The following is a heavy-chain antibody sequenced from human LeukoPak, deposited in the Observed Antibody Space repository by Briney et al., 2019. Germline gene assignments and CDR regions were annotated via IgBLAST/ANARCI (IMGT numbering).Heavy chain of an antibody. Sequence: PGGSLRLSCAASGFTFSSYEMNWVRQAPGKGLEWVSYISSSGSTIYYADSVKGRFTISRDNAKNSLYLQMNSLRAEDTAVYYCARKGTAMARDFDYWGQGTLVTVSS. CDR2: ISSSGSTI. J-gene: IGHJ4*02. D-gene: IGHD5-18*01. V-gene: IGHV3-48*03. CDR1: GFTFSSYE. CDR3: ARKGTAMARDFDY.